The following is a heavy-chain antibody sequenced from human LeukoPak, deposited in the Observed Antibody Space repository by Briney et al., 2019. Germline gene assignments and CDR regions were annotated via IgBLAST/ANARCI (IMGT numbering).Heavy chain of an antibody. J-gene: IGHJ6*02. D-gene: IGHD2-2*01. V-gene: IGHV3-30*03. CDR2: MSYDGSNN. CDR3: ATDGNIVVVPAAIQYYYGMDV. CDR1: GFTFSSYG. Sequence: GGSLRLSCAASGFTFSSYGMHWVRQAPGKGLEWVALMSYDGSNNHYADSVKGRFTISRDNSKNTLYLQMNSLRAEDTAVYYCATDGNIVVVPAAIQYYYGMDVWGQGTTVTVSS.